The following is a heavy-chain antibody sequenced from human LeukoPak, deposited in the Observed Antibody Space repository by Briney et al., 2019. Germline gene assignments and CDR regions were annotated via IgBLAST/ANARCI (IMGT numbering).Heavy chain of an antibody. Sequence: PGGSLRLSCAASGFTFSSYSMNWVGQAPGKGLEWVSSISSSSSYIYYADSVKGRFTISRDNAKNSLYLQMDSLRVDDTAVYYCARDPTEGPYETYGRHYFDFWGRGTLVTVSS. CDR3: ARDPTEGPYETYGRHYFDF. CDR1: GFTFSSYS. J-gene: IGHJ4*02. D-gene: IGHD4-17*01. CDR2: ISSSSSYI. V-gene: IGHV3-21*01.